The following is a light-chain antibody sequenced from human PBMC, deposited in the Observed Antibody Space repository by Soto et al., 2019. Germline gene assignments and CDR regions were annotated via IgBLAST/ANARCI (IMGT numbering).Light chain of an antibody. CDR1: QSVNSKY. V-gene: IGKV3-20*01. J-gene: IGKJ4*01. CDR2: GAS. Sequence: EIVLTQSPGTLSLSPGEGASLSCRASQSVNSKYLAWYQQKPGQAPRLVIYGASNRATGLPDRFSGSGSGTDFTLTISRLEPEDFAFYYCHHYGSSFGGGTRVEFK. CDR3: HHYGSS.